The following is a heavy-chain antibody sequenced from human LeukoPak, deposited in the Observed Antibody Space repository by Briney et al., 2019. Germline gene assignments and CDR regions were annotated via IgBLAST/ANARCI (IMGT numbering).Heavy chain of an antibody. CDR3: ARGSGSYYPHDY. CDR2: INWNGGST. CDR1: GFTFDDYG. Sequence: GGSLRLSCAASGFTFDDYGMSWVRQPPGRGLEWVSGINWNGGSTGYADSVKGRFTISRDNAKNSLYLQMNSLRAEDTALYYCARGSGSYYPHDYWGQGTLVTVPS. V-gene: IGHV3-20*04. J-gene: IGHJ4*02. D-gene: IGHD3-10*01.